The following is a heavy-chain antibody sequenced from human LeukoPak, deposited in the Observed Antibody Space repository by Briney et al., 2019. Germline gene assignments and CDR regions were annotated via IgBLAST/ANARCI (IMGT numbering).Heavy chain of an antibody. J-gene: IGHJ4*02. Sequence: ASETLSLTCTVSGGSISSYYWSWIRQPPGKGLEWIGYIYYSGSTNYNPSLKSRVTISVDTSKSQFSLKLNSVTAADTAVYYCAREVVAAAGRAFDYWGQGTLVTVSS. V-gene: IGHV4-59*01. CDR2: IYYSGST. CDR1: GGSISSYY. D-gene: IGHD6-13*01. CDR3: AREVVAAAGRAFDY.